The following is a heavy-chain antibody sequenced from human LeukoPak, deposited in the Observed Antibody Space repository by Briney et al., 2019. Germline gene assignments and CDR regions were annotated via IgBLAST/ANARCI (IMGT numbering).Heavy chain of an antibody. V-gene: IGHV5-51*01. CDR3: ARHRVGYCGSSCSDFDY. D-gene: IGHD2-2*01. J-gene: IGHJ4*02. CDR2: IYPGDSDT. Sequence: GASLQISCKASGYSFTNYWIGWVRQMPGKGLGGVGIIYPGDSDTKYSPSFQGQVTISADKSIRTAYLQWSSLKASDTAMYYCARHRVGYCGSSCSDFDYWGQGTLVTVSS. CDR1: GYSFTNYW.